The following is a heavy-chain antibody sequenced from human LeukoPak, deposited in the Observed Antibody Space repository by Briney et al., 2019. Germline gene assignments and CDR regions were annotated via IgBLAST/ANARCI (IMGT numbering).Heavy chain of an antibody. V-gene: IGHV1-18*01. D-gene: IGHD6-19*01. CDR1: GYTFTSYG. J-gene: IGHJ5*02. CDR3: ARDGERIAVAGDNWFDP. CDR2: ISAYNGNT. Sequence: ASVKVSCKASGYTFTSYGISWVRQAPGQGLEWMGWISAYNGNTNYAQKLQGRVTMTTDTSTSTAYMELRSLRSDDTAVYYCARDGERIAVAGDNWFDPWGQGTLVTVSS.